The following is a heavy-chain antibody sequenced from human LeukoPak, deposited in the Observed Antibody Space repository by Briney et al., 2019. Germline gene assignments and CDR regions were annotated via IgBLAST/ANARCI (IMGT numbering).Heavy chain of an antibody. CDR2: MYHSGST. CDR3: AREAAYGGELAHFDY. CDR1: GYSISSGYY. D-gene: IGHD1-26*01. J-gene: IGHJ4*02. V-gene: IGHV4-38-2*02. Sequence: SETLSLTCTVSGYSISSGYYWGWIRQPPGKWLEWIGSMYHSGSTYYNSSLKSRVTISVDTSKNQLSLRLSSVTAADTAVFFCAREAAYGGELAHFDYWGQGTLVTVSS.